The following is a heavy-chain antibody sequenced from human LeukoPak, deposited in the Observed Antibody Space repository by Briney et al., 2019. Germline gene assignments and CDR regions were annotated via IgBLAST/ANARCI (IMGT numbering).Heavy chain of an antibody. CDR1: VFTFRTYA. J-gene: IGHJ4*02. V-gene: IGHV3-23*01. CDR3: VKRPSESCSNGGCYFDS. Sequence: PGGSLRLPCSASVFTFRTYAMAWVRKAPGKGLGGAQGVNNFGRDAYHADSVRGRFTISRDNSKNTLFLQMNSLRAEDSATYFCVKRPSESCSNGGCYFDSWGQGTLVTVSS. CDR2: VNNFGRDA. D-gene: IGHD2-8*01.